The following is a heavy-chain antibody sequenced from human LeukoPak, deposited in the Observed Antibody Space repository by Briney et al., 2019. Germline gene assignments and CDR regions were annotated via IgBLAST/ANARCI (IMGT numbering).Heavy chain of an antibody. D-gene: IGHD2-2*01. Sequence: GGSLRLSCGASGFTFSSYAMTWVRQPPGKGLEWVAVISYDGSNKYYADSVKGRFTISRDNSKNTLYLQMNSLRAEDTAVYYCAKPAQPEAVAEYFQHWGQGTLVTVSS. CDR1: GFTFSSYA. CDR2: ISYDGSNK. V-gene: IGHV3-30*18. J-gene: IGHJ1*01. CDR3: AKPAQPEAVAEYFQH.